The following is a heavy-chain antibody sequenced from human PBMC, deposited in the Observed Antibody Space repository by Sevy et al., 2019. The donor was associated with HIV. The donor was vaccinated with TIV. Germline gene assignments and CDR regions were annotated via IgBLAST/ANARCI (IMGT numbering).Heavy chain of an antibody. CDR3: ARGCSGGDCTLPVDY. CDR2: ISAYNGNT. Sequence: ASVKVSCKASGYTFTSYGISWVRQAPGQGLEWMGWISAYNGNTNYAQMLQGRVTMTTDTSTSTAYMELRSLRSDDTAVYYCARGCSGGDCTLPVDYWGQGTLVTVSS. D-gene: IGHD2-21*02. J-gene: IGHJ4*02. CDR1: GYTFTSYG. V-gene: IGHV1-18*01.